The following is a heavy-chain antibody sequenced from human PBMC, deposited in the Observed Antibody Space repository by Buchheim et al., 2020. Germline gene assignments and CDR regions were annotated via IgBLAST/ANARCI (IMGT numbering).Heavy chain of an antibody. V-gene: IGHV3-30*04. J-gene: IGHJ4*02. Sequence: QVQLVESGGGVVQPGRSLRLSCAASGFTFSSYAMHWVRQAPGKGLEWVAVISYDGSNKYYADSVKGRSTISRDNSKNTLYLQMNSLRAEDTAVYYCARDGGGYGDYSAGYWGQGTL. D-gene: IGHD4-17*01. CDR1: GFTFSSYA. CDR2: ISYDGSNK. CDR3: ARDGGGYGDYSAGY.